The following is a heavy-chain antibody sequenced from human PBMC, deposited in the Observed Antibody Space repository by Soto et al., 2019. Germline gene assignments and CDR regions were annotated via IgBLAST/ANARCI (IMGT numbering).Heavy chain of an antibody. CDR2: IYPGDSDI. CDR3: ARGGQPGAHDGFDI. CDR1: GFTFTNYW. J-gene: IGHJ3*02. D-gene: IGHD7-27*01. Sequence: EVQLVQSAAEVKKPGESLKISCKTSGFTFTNYWIGWVRQMPGKGLEWMGIIYPGDSDIRYSPSFQGQVTISADKSITTAYLQWSSLRASDSAMYFCARGGQPGAHDGFDIWGQGTMVSVSS. V-gene: IGHV5-51*01.